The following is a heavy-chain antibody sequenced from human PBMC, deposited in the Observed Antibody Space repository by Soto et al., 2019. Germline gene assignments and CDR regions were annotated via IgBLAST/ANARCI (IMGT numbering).Heavy chain of an antibody. Sequence: SETLSLTCTVSGGSISSSCYYWGWIRQPPGKGLEWIGTIYYSGSTYYNPSLKSRVTISVDTSKNQFSLKLSSVTAADTAVYYCARDKITGLFDYWGQGTLVTVS. CDR1: GGSISSSCYY. CDR2: IYYSGST. D-gene: IGHD2-8*02. J-gene: IGHJ4*02. V-gene: IGHV4-39*02. CDR3: ARDKITGLFDY.